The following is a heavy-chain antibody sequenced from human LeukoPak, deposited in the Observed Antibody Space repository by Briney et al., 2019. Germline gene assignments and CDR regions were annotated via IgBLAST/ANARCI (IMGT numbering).Heavy chain of an antibody. D-gene: IGHD4-17*01. CDR1: GFTFSSYS. CDR2: ISSSSSYI. J-gene: IGHJ4*02. CDR3: ARYGEYGDYYFDY. Sequence: GGSLRLSCAASGFTFSSYSMNWVRQAPGKGLEWVSSISSSSSYIYYADSVKGRFTISRDNAKNSLYLQMNSLRAEDTAVYYCARYGEYGDYYFDYWGQGTLVTVSS. V-gene: IGHV3-21*01.